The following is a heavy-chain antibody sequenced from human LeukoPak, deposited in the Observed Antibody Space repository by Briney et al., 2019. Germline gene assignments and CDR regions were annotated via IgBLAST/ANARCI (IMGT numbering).Heavy chain of an antibody. CDR2: ITSSSSTI. CDR3: ARDRPGATVTPFDY. V-gene: IGHV3-48*02. J-gene: IGHJ4*02. D-gene: IGHD4-17*01. Sequence: GGSLRLSCAASGFAFSDHCMDWVRQAPGKGLEWVSYITSSSSTIYYADSVKGRFTISRDNAKNSLYLQMSSLRDEDTAVYYCARDRPGATVTPFDYWGLGTLVTVSS. CDR1: GFAFSDHC.